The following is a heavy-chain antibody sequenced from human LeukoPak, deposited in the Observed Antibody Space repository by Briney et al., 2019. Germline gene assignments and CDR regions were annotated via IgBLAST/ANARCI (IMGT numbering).Heavy chain of an antibody. J-gene: IGHJ4*02. CDR3: ATEPHYYDSSGYYSYR. CDR1: GYTLTELS. Sequence: ASVKVSCKVSGYTLTELSMHWVRQAPGKGLEWMGGFDPEDGETIYAQKFQGRVTMTEDTTTDTAYMELSSLRSEDTAVYYCATEPHYYDSSGYYSYRWGQGTLVTVSS. V-gene: IGHV1-24*01. CDR2: FDPEDGET. D-gene: IGHD3-22*01.